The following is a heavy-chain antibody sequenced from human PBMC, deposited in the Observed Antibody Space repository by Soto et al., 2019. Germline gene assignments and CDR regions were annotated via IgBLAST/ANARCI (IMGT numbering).Heavy chain of an antibody. J-gene: IGHJ6*02. CDR1: GFIFGPYA. CDR3: AKALYGMADYFYAMDV. Sequence: EEQLLESGGGLVQPGGSLRLSCAGSGFIFGPYALNWVRQAPGKGLEWLSAISGRGDTISYADAVKGRFTISRDNSNTTLELEMHRMRVEDTAAYYCAKALYGMADYFYAMDVWGQGTTVTVSS. CDR2: ISGRGDTI. D-gene: IGHD2-8*01. V-gene: IGHV3-23*01.